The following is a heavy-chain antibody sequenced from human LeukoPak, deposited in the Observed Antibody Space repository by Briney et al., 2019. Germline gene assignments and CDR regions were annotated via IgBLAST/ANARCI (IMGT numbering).Heavy chain of an antibody. CDR3: ASGYDYVACFDL. Sequence: SETLSLTCTVSGGSISSSSNYWGWIRQPPGKGLEWIGTIYYSGRTYYNPSLKRRVTISVDTSKNQFSLKLSSVTAADRAVYYCASGYDYVACFDLWGQGTLVTASS. V-gene: IGHV4-39*01. CDR1: GGSISSSSNY. J-gene: IGHJ5*02. D-gene: IGHD5-12*01. CDR2: IYYSGRT.